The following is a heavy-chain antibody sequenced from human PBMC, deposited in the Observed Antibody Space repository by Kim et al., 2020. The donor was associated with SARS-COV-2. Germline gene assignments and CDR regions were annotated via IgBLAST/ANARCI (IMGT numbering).Heavy chain of an antibody. J-gene: IGHJ4*02. CDR1: GFTFSSYA. CDR3: ARDQGFGELLTRDRIFDY. Sequence: GGSMRLSCAASGFTFSSYAMHWVRQAPGKGLEYVSAISSDGGSTYYANSVKGRFTISRDNSKNTLYLQMGSLRAEDMAVYYCARDQGFGELLTRDRIFDYWGQGTLVTVSS. CDR2: ISSDGGST. V-gene: IGHV3-64*01. D-gene: IGHD3-10*01.